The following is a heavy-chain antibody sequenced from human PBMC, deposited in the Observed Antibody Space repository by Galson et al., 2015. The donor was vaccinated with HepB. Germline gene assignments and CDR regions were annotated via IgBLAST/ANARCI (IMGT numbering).Heavy chain of an antibody. D-gene: IGHD5-18*01. CDR2: INPSGGST. CDR3: ARANGRGGGVTAMDAYFDY. V-gene: IGHV1-46*01. CDR1: GSTFTSYY. J-gene: IGHJ4*02. Sequence: SVTVSCKASGSTFTSYYMHWVRQAPGQGLEWMGIINPSGGSTSYAQKFQGRVTMTRDTSTSTVYMELSSLRSEDTAVYYCARANGRGGGVTAMDAYFDYWGQGTLVTVSS.